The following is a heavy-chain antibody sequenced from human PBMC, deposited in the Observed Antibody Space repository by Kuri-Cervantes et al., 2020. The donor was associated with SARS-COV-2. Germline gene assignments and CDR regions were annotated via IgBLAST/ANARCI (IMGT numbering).Heavy chain of an antibody. Sequence: SGPTLVKPTQTLTLTCTFSGFSLSTSGMCVSWIRQPPGKALEWLARIDWDDDKYYSTSLKTRLTISKDTSKNQVVLTMTNMDPVDTATYYCARGTNPSSSGNWFDPWGQGTLVTVSS. CDR2: IDWDDDK. V-gene: IGHV2-70*11. J-gene: IGHJ5*02. CDR3: ARGTNPSSSGNWFDP. D-gene: IGHD6-6*01. CDR1: GFSLSTSGMC.